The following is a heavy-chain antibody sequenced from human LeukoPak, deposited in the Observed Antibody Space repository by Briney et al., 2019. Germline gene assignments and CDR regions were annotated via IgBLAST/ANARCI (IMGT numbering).Heavy chain of an antibody. CDR1: GGSITNYY. D-gene: IGHD3-10*01. CDR2: IHYSGST. CDR3: ARGKEVITMLRGLKPGYYFDY. V-gene: IGHV4-59*01. J-gene: IGHJ4*02. Sequence: SETLSLTRTVSGGSITNYYWSWIRQPPGKGLEWIGYIHYSGSTKYKSSLKSRVTISVDTSKNRFSLKLNSVTAADTAVYYCARGKEVITMLRGLKPGYYFDYWGQGTLVTVSS.